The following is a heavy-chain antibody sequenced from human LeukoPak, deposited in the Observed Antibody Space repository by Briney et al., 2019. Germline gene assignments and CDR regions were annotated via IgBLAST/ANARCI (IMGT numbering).Heavy chain of an antibody. CDR3: ARGPPSGY. CDR1: GGPFSGYY. D-gene: IGHD3-10*01. J-gene: IGHJ4*02. V-gene: IGHV4-34*01. Sequence: SETLSLTCAVYGGPFSGYYWSWIRQPPGKGLEWIGEINHSGSTNYNPSLKSRVTISVDTSKNQFSLKLSSVTAADTAVYYCARGPPSGYWGQGTLVTVSS. CDR2: INHSGST.